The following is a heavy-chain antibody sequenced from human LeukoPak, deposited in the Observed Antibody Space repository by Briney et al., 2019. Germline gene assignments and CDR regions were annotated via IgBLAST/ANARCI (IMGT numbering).Heavy chain of an antibody. V-gene: IGHV4-59*01. Sequence: SEAPSLTCTVPGGSISSFYWSWIRQPPGEELGWIGYFYYSGSTNYNPSLKGRVTMSVDTSTNEFSLQLTSGTAADTAFYFGAREIQGRGACYLDYWGQGKLVTVSS. CDR3: AREIQGRGACYLDY. D-gene: IGHD3-10*01. CDR1: GGSISSFY. J-gene: IGHJ4*03. CDR2: FYYSGST.